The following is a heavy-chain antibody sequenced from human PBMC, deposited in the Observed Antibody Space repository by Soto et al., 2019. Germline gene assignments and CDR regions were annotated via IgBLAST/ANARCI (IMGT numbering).Heavy chain of an antibody. CDR3: ARCRSDYYYNLDV. J-gene: IGHJ6*02. CDR2: INHSGST. Sequence: SETLSLTCAVYGESFSGYSWSWIRQPPGQGLEWIGEINHSGSTNYNPSLKSRVTISLDTSTNEFSLRLSSVTAADTAVYYCARCRSDYYYNLDVWGQGTTVTVSS. CDR1: GESFSGYS. D-gene: IGHD3-3*01. V-gene: IGHV4-34*01.